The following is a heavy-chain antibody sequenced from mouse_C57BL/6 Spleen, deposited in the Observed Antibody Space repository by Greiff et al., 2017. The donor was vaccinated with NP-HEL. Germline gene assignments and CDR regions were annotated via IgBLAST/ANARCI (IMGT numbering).Heavy chain of an antibody. CDR3: AMEGPYGSNCYAMDY. D-gene: IGHD1-1*01. J-gene: IGHJ4*01. Sequence: DVQLVESGGGLVKPGGSLKLSCAASGFTFSDYGMHWVRQAPEKGLEWVAYISSCGSTIYYADTVKGRFTISRDNAKNTLFLQMTSLRSEDTARYYCAMEGPYGSNCYAMDYWGQGTSVTVSS. V-gene: IGHV5-17*01. CDR1: GFTFSDYG. CDR2: ISSCGSTI.